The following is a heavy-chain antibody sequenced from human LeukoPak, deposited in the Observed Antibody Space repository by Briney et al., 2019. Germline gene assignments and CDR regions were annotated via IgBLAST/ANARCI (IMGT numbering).Heavy chain of an antibody. CDR1: GYTFTDYY. Sequence: ASVKVSCKASGYTFTDYYMHWVRQAPGQGLEWMGWINPNSGDTNYAQKFQGRVTMTRDTSITTAYMELSRLTSDDTAVYYCATLPPAMDLWGQGTTVTVSS. CDR3: ATLPPAMDL. V-gene: IGHV1-2*02. J-gene: IGHJ6*02. CDR2: INPNSGDT.